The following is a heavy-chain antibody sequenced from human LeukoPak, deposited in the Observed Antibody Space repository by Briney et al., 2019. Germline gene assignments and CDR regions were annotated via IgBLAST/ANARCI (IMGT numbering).Heavy chain of an antibody. CDR3: ARDPAMTFNWFDP. J-gene: IGHJ5*02. CDR2: IYHSGTT. D-gene: IGHD2-21*02. CDR1: GYSISSGH. V-gene: IGHV4-38-2*02. Sequence: SETLSLTCGVSGYSISSGHWAWIRQPPGKGLEWIASIYHSGTTYSNPSLQSRVTLSVDTSRNQFSLKRSAVTAADTAVYYCARDPAMTFNWFDPWGQGTLVIVSS.